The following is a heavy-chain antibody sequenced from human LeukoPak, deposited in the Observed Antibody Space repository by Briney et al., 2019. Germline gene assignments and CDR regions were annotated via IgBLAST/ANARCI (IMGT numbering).Heavy chain of an antibody. Sequence: GGSLRLSCAASGFTVSSNYMSWVRRAPGKGLEWVSVIYSGGSTYYADSVKDRFTISRDNSKNTLYLQMNSLRAEDTAVYYCARDGYCSSTSCSAPGAFDIWGQGTMVTVSS. V-gene: IGHV3-53*01. CDR1: GFTVSSNY. J-gene: IGHJ3*02. CDR2: IYSGGST. CDR3: ARDGYCSSTSCSAPGAFDI. D-gene: IGHD2-2*03.